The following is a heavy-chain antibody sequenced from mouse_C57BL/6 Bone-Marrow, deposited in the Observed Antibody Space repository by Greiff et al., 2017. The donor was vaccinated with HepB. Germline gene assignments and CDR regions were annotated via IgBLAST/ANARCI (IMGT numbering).Heavy chain of an antibody. D-gene: IGHD2-5*01. J-gene: IGHJ2*01. V-gene: IGHV5-4*01. CDR3: ARDPGYSNYRYFDY. CDR2: ISDGGSYT. CDR1: GFTFSSYA. Sequence: EVNVVESGGGLVKPGGSLKLSCAASGFTFSSYAMSWVSQTPEKRLEWVATISDGGSYTYYQDNVKGRFTISRDNAKNNLYLQMSHLKSEDTALYYCARDPGYSNYRYFDYWGKGTTLTVSS.